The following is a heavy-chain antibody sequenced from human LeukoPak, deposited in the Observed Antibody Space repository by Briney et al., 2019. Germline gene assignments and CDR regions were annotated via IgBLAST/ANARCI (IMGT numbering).Heavy chain of an antibody. CDR1: GFTFSSYV. CDR3: VKDKLWFGEPNYYFDY. J-gene: IGHJ4*02. V-gene: IGHV3-30*18. Sequence: GGSLRLSCGASGFTFSSYVMHWVRQAPGKGLEWVSVVSYDGSDKYYADSVKGRFTISRDNSKNTLYLQMNSLRAEDTAVYYCVKDKLWFGEPNYYFDYWGQGTLVTVSS. CDR2: VSYDGSDK. D-gene: IGHD3-10*01.